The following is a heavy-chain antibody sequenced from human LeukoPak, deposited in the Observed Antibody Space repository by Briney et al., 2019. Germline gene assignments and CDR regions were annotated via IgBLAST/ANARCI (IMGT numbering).Heavy chain of an antibody. CDR2: IYYSGST. J-gene: IGHJ4*02. CDR1: GGSISSYY. D-gene: IGHD6-6*01. CDR3: ARVEYSSHIDY. Sequence: SETLSLTCTVSGGSISSYYWSWIRQPPGKGLEWIGYIYYSGSTNYNPSLKSRVTISVDTSKNQFSLKLSSVTAADTAVYYCARVEYSSHIDYWGQGTLVTASS. V-gene: IGHV4-59*01.